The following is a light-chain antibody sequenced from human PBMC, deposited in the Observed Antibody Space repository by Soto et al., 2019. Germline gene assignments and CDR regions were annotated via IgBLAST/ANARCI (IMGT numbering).Light chain of an antibody. CDR2: DVS. V-gene: IGLV2-23*02. Sequence: QSVLTQPASVSGSPGQSITISCTGTTSEVGRENLVSWYQQYPGKAPKLLIYDVSERPSGVSTRFSGSKSGNTASLTISGLQAEDEADYHCCSYASVSTYVIFGGGTKVTVL. CDR1: TSEVGRENL. CDR3: CSYASVSTYVI. J-gene: IGLJ2*01.